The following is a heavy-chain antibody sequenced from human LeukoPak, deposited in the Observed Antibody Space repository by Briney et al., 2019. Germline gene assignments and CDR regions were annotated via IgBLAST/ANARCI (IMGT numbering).Heavy chain of an antibody. CDR1: GYSITSSSW. Sequence: KPSDTLSLTCAVSGYSITSSSWWGWIRQPPGKGLEWIGYIYHSGTTYYNPSLQSRVTMSVDTSKNQFSLKLSSVTAVDTAVYYCARKENVYYYFGYWGQGTLVTVSS. D-gene: IGHD3-10*01. J-gene: IGHJ4*02. CDR3: ARKENVYYYFGY. V-gene: IGHV4-28*01. CDR2: IYHSGTT.